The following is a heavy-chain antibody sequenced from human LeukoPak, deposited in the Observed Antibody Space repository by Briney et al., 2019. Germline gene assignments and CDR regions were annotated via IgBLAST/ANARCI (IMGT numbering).Heavy chain of an antibody. V-gene: IGHV1-8*01. Sequence: ASVKVSCKASGYTLTSYDINWVRQATGQGLERMGWMNPNSGNTGYAQKFQGRVTMTRNTSISTAYMELSSLRSEDTAVYYCALKYSSSWYLYYYYGMDVWGQGTTVTVSS. CDR2: MNPNSGNT. CDR3: ALKYSSSWYLYYYYGMDV. CDR1: GYTLTSYD. J-gene: IGHJ6*02. D-gene: IGHD6-13*01.